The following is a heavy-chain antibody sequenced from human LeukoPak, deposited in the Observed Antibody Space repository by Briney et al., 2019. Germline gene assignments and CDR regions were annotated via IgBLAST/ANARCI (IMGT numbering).Heavy chain of an antibody. CDR1: GFTFSSYA. CDR3: AKDGADYDSDYFDY. V-gene: IGHV3-23*01. Sequence: GESLRLSCAASGFTFSSYAMSWVRQAPGKGLEWVSRISGGGGTTYYAASVKGRFTISRDNSKNTLYLQINSLRAEDTAVYYCAKDGADYDSDYFDYWGQGTLATVSS. J-gene: IGHJ4*02. CDR2: ISGGGGTT. D-gene: IGHD3-3*01.